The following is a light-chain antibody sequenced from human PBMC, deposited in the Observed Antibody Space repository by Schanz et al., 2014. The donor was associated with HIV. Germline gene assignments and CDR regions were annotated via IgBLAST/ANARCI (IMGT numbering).Light chain of an antibody. V-gene: IGLV1-40*01. CDR2: GNS. CDR1: SSNIGAGYD. J-gene: IGLJ2*01. Sequence: QSVLAQPPSVSGAPGQWVTISCTGSSSNIGAGYDVHWYQQLPGKAPKLLIYGNSNRPSGVPNRFSVSRSGTSVSLVITDLQAEDEADYYCQSYDDWLTNVVFGGGTKLTVL. CDR3: QSYDDWLTNVV.